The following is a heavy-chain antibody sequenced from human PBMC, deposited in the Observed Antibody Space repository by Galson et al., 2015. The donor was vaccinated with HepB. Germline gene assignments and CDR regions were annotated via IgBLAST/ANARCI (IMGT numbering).Heavy chain of an antibody. CDR2: ISWDGGST. D-gene: IGHD6-13*01. CDR1: GFTFDDYT. Sequence: LRLSCAASGFTFDDYTMHWVRQAPGKGLEWVSLISWDGGSTYYADSVKGRFTISRDNSKNSLYLQMNSLRTEDTALYYCAKDLGKVAAAGYFDYWGQGTLVTVSS. V-gene: IGHV3-43*01. J-gene: IGHJ4*02. CDR3: AKDLGKVAAAGYFDY.